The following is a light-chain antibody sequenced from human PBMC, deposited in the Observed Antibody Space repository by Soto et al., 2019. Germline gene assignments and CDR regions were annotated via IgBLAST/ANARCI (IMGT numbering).Light chain of an antibody. CDR3: QQRSNWPIT. CDR1: QSVSSY. CDR2: DAS. Sequence: EIVMTQSPATLSVSPVERATLSCRASQSVSSYLAWYQQKPGQAPRLLIYDASNRATGIPARFSGSGSGTDFTLTISSLEPEDFAVYYCQQRSNWPITLGQGTRLEIK. J-gene: IGKJ5*01. V-gene: IGKV3-11*01.